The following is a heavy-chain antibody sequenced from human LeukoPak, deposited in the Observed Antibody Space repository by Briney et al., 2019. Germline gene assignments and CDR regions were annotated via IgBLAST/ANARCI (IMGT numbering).Heavy chain of an antibody. CDR3: ARAPSVVVAAREGAFDI. CDR1: XGSVSSGSYY. J-gene: IGHJ3*02. V-gene: IGHV4-61*01. Sequence: ETLSLTCTVSXGSVSSGSYYWGWIRQPPGKGLEWIGYIYYSGSTNYNPSLKSRVTISVDTSKNQFSLKLSSVTAADTAVYYCARAPSVVVAAREGAFDIWGQGTMVTVSS. D-gene: IGHD2-15*01. CDR2: IYYSGST.